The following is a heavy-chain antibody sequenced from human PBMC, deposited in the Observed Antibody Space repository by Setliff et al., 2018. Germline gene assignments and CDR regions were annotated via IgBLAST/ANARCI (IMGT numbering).Heavy chain of an antibody. J-gene: IGHJ4*02. CDR3: ASTPRRGLDIRTRVGAFDS. V-gene: IGHV4-59*01. D-gene: IGHD1-26*01. Sequence: SETLSLTCSVSGASISSNYWSWIRQSPGKGLEWIGYLYYNGTTRFGPSLKSRATISLDTSRNQFSLRLTSVTAADTAVYYCASTPRRGLDIRTRVGAFDSWGQGTVVTVS. CDR1: GASISSNY. CDR2: LYYNGTT.